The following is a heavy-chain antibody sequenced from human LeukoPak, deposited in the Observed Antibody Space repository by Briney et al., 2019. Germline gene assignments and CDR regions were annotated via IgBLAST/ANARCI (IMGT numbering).Heavy chain of an antibody. CDR3: ASNRDRGVISPFDP. V-gene: IGHV4-61*02. CDR2: MDISGST. J-gene: IGHJ5*02. Sequence: PSQTLSLTCTVSGVSISDSSYFWSWIRQPAGKGLEWIGRMDISGSTNYNPSLQSRVTSSLDTSKNQFSLKLSSVTAADTAVYYCASNRDRGVISPFDPWGQGTLVTVSS. CDR1: GVSISDSSYF. D-gene: IGHD3-10*01.